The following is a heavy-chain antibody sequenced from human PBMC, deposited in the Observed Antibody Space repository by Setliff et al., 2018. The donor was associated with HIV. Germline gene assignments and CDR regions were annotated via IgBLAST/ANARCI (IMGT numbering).Heavy chain of an antibody. CDR2: ISSSSSYI. CDR3: ARDRPRGGGSLDAFDI. D-gene: IGHD1-26*01. CDR1: GFTFSSYS. Sequence: GSLRLSCAASGFTFSSYSMNWVRQAPGKGLEWVSSISSSSSYIYYADSVTGRFTISRDNAKNSLYLQMNSLRAEDTAVYYCARDRPRGGGSLDAFDIWGQGTMVTVSS. V-gene: IGHV3-21*01. J-gene: IGHJ3*02.